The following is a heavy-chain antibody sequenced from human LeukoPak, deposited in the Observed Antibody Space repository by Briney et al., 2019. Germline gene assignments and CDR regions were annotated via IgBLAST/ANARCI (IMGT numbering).Heavy chain of an antibody. CDR1: GGSFSGYY. Sequence: SETLSLTCAVDGGSFSGYYWSWIRQPPGKGLEWIGEINHSGSTNYNPSLKSRVTISVDTSKSQFSLKLSSVTAADTAVYYCARCPAMVRGVITRVFDYWGQGTLVTVSS. CDR3: ARCPAMVRGVITRVFDY. V-gene: IGHV4-34*01. J-gene: IGHJ4*02. D-gene: IGHD3-10*01. CDR2: INHSGST.